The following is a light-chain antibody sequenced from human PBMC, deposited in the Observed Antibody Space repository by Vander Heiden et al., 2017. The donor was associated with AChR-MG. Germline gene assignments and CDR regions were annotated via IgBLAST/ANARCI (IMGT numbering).Light chain of an antibody. J-gene: IGKJ1*01. CDR1: LSVSSSY. CDR3: QQYGPSLTWT. V-gene: IGKV3-20*01. Sequence: ELLLTQSPATLSLSPGEGATLSCRTSLSVSSSYLTWYQQKFGQAPRLLIHGATSRATGIPDRFSGRRSGTNFTLIISRLEPEDAAVYYCQQYGPSLTWTFGQGTKVEIK. CDR2: GAT.